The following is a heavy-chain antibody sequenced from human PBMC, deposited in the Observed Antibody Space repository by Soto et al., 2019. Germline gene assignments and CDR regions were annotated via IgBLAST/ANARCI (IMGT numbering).Heavy chain of an antibody. V-gene: IGHV3-9*01. J-gene: IGHJ4*02. CDR1: GFTFDDYA. D-gene: IGHD1-26*01. CDR2: ISWNSGSI. Sequence: EVQLVESGGGLVQPGRSLRLSCAASGFTFDDYAMHWVRQAPGKGLEWVSGISWNSGSIGYADSVKGRFTISRDNAKNYLYLQMNSLRAEDTALYYCAKESGVGANWGQGTLVTVSS. CDR3: AKESGVGAN.